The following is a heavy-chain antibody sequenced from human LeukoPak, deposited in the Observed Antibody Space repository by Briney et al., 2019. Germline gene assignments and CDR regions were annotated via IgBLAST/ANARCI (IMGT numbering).Heavy chain of an antibody. V-gene: IGHV3-48*01. CDR2: ISSSSSTI. J-gene: IGHJ4*02. CDR1: GFTFSSYS. D-gene: IGHD5-18*01. CDR3: ARSVRYSYGSFDY. Sequence: GGSLRLSCAASGFTFSSYSMNWVRQAPGKGLEWVSYISSSSSTIYYADSVKGRFTISRDNAKNSLYLQMNSLRAEDTAVYYCARSVRYSYGSFDYWGQGTLVTVSS.